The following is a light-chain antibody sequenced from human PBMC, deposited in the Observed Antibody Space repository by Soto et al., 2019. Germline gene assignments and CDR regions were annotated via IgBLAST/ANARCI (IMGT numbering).Light chain of an antibody. CDR1: QTLSSRH. Sequence: VLTQSPGTLSLSPLERSTLSCRASQTLSSRHLAWYQQKPGQAPRLLIYGSSSRATDIPDRFSGSGSGTDFTLTISTLEPEDFAIYYCQQYGYSRTFGQGTKVDIK. CDR3: QQYGYSRT. CDR2: GSS. J-gene: IGKJ1*01. V-gene: IGKV3-20*01.